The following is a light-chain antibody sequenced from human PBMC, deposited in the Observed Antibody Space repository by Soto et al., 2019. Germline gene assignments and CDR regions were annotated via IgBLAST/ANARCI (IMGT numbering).Light chain of an antibody. Sequence: DIQMTQSPSTLSASVGDRVTITCRASQSVKSWLAWYQQKPGKAPKLLIYKASDLESGVPSRFSGTGSGTESTITISSLQPDDLATYYCQQYNSYSPWTFGQGTKVEIK. CDR2: KAS. CDR1: QSVKSW. V-gene: IGKV1-5*03. J-gene: IGKJ1*01. CDR3: QQYNSYSPWT.